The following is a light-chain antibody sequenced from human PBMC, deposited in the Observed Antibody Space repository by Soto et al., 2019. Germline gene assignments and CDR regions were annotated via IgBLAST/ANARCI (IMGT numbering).Light chain of an antibody. V-gene: IGLV1-47*01. CDR3: CSNAAGSTYV. J-gene: IGLJ1*01. CDR2: EAS. CDR1: SSNIGSNY. Sequence: QSVLTQPPSASGTPGQRVTISCSGSSSNIGSNYVYWYQQFPGKAPKLIIFEASKRPSGVSNRFSGSKSGSTASLTISGLQAEDEADYYCCSNAAGSTYVFGSGTKVTVL.